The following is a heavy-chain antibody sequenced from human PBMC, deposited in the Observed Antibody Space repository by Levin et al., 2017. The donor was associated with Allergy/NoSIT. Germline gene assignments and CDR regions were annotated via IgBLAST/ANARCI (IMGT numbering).Heavy chain of an antibody. V-gene: IGHV5-51*01. CDR3: ARVHHDGGYCSGGSCWFDP. CDR2: IFPGDSET. D-gene: IGHD2-15*01. CDR1: GYRFTSYW. Sequence: ASVKVSCKGSGYRFTSYWIAWVRQMPGKGLEWMGIIFPGDSETIYSPSFRGQVTIPVDTSISTAYLQWSSLKASDTAMYYCARVHHDGGYCSGGSCWFDPWGHGTLVTVSS. J-gene: IGHJ5*02.